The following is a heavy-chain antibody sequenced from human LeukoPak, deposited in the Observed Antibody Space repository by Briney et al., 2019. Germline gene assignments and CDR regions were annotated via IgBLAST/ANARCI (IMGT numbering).Heavy chain of an antibody. CDR2: ISAYNGNT. CDR3: ARVNNYGGNSPFDY. CDR1: GYTFTSYG. V-gene: IGHV1-18*01. J-gene: IGHJ4*02. D-gene: IGHD4-23*01. Sequence: ASVKVSCKASGYTFTSYGISWVRQAPGQGLEWMGWISAYNGNTSYAQKLQGRVTMTTDTSTSTAYMELRSLRSDDTAVYYCARVNNYGGNSPFDYWGQGTLVTVSS.